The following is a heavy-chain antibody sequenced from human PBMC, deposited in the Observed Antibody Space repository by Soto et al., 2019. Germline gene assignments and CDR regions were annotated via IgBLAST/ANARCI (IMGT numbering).Heavy chain of an antibody. CDR2: IKKKADGGTA. J-gene: IGHJ4*02. Sequence: GGSLSLSCAASGFTFSNAWRNWVRQAPGKGLERVGRIKKKADGGTADHAAPVKGRFTISRDNAKNSLYLQMNSLRAEDTAVYYCARISSGYYHKTWDPDYWGQGTLVTVSS. CDR1: GFTFSNAW. V-gene: IGHV3-15*01. CDR3: ARISSGYYHKTWDPDY. D-gene: IGHD3-22*01.